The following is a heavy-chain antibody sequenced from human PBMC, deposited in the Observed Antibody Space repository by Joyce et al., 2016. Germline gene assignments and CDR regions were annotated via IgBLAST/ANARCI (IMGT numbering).Heavy chain of an antibody. CDR1: GFTFSGHY. J-gene: IGHJ4*02. CDR3: ARDGPKTTWDPGYYFDF. V-gene: IGHV3-30*04. D-gene: IGHD1-14*01. CDR2: ISYDGKNT. Sequence: QVKLVESGGGVVQPGRSLRLSCAASGFTFSGHYMHWVRQAPGRGLDGVAIISYDGKNTYFGDSMRGRFTISRDNSKNTVYLQVDSLRTEDTAVYYCARDGPKTTWDPGYYFDFWGQGTLVTVSS.